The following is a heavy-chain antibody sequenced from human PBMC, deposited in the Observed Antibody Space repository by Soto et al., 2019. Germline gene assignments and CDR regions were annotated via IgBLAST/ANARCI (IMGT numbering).Heavy chain of an antibody. J-gene: IGHJ6*02. Sequence: ASVKVSCKASGYTFTGYYMHWVRQAPGQGLEWMGWINPNSGGTNYAQKFQGWVTMTRDTSISTAYMELSRLRSDDTAVYYCAIGLVVPAALGDSYYGMDVWGQGTTVTVSS. D-gene: IGHD2-2*01. V-gene: IGHV1-2*04. CDR3: AIGLVVPAALGDSYYGMDV. CDR1: GYTFTGYY. CDR2: INPNSGGT.